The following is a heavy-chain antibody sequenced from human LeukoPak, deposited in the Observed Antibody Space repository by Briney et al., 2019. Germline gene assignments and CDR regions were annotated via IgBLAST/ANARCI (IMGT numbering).Heavy chain of an antibody. D-gene: IGHD3-22*01. CDR2: INHSGST. V-gene: IGHV4-34*01. CDR1: GGSFSGYY. CDR3: ARGLIYYYDSSGYPYYYYYYMDV. Sequence: SETLSLTCAVYGGSFSGYYSSWIRQPPGKGLEWIGEINHSGSTNYNPSLKSRVTISVDTSKNQFSLKLSSVTAADTAVYYCARGLIYYYDSSGYPYYYYYYMDVWGKGTTVTVSS. J-gene: IGHJ6*03.